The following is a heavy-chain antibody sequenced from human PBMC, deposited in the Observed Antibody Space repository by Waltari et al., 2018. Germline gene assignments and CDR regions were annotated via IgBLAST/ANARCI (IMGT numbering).Heavy chain of an antibody. V-gene: IGHV4-34*01. J-gene: IGHJ6*03. CDR1: GGSMSGYS. Sequence: QVHLTQWGAGRLQPSETLSLTCAVSGGSMSGYSWSWIRQPTGKGLEWIGEIDHNINTKYNPSLKSRVTITVDTSKNQFSLKLASVTAADTAVYFCARESPRGFTVPPHYMDVWASGTTVIV. CDR2: IDHNINT. D-gene: IGHD3-16*02. CDR3: ARESPRGFTVPPHYMDV.